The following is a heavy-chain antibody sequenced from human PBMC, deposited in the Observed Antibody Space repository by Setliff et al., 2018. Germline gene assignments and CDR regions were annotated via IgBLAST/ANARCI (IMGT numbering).Heavy chain of an antibody. CDR1: GFTFSSYR. D-gene: IGHD1-26*01. V-gene: IGHV3-33*08. J-gene: IGHJ4*02. CDR2: IWDDGGNK. CDR3: VRERAYSGTYFFDY. Sequence: GGSLRLSCAASGFTFSSYRMHWVRQAPGKGLEWVAVIWDDGGNKYHADSVRGRFTISRDASKNTLFLQMNSLRAEDTALYYCVRERAYSGTYFFDYWGRGTMVTVSS.